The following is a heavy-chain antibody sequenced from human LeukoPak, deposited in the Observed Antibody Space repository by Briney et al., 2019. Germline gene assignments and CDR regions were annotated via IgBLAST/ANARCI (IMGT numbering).Heavy chain of an antibody. CDR2: INHSEST. D-gene: IGHD2-2*02. CDR1: GGSFSGYY. J-gene: IGHJ6*03. CDR3: ARGAYCSSASCYTGGSGSYYSYYMDV. V-gene: IGHV4-34*01. Sequence: PSETLSLTCAVYGGSFSGYYWSWIRQPPGKGLEWIGEINHSESTNYNPSLKSRVTISVDPSKNQFSLKLSSVTAADTAVYYCARGAYCSSASCYTGGSGSYYSYYMDVWAEGTPVTVSS.